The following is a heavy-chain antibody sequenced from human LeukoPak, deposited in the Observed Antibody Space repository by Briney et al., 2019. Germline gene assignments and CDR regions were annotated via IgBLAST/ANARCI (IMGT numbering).Heavy chain of an antibody. CDR2: ISSSGSTI. J-gene: IGHJ4*02. D-gene: IGHD2-2*01. V-gene: IGHV3-48*03. CDR1: GFTFSNHE. Sequence: PGGSLRLSCAASGFTFSNHEINWVRQAPGKGLEWVSYISSSGSTIYYADSVKGRFTISRGNAKNSLYLQMNSLRVEDTAVYFCARAGQFDGIVVTPPAVVGDYWGQGTLVTVSS. CDR3: ARAGQFDGIVVTPPAVVGDY.